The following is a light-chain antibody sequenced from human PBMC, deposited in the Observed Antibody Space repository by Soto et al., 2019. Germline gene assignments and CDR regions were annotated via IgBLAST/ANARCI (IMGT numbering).Light chain of an antibody. Sequence: IVLTQSPGTLSLSPGGRATLSCRASQSVSSSYLAWYQQKPGQAPRLLIYGASTRATGIPARFSGSGSGTDFTLTISRLEPEDFAVYYCQQYGSSHWTFGQGTKVDIK. CDR2: GAS. CDR1: QSVSSSY. J-gene: IGKJ1*01. V-gene: IGKV3-20*01. CDR3: QQYGSSHWT.